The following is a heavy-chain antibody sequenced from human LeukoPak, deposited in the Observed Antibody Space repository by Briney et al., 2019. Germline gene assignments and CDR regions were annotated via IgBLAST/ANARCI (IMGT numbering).Heavy chain of an antibody. V-gene: IGHV4-59*01. J-gene: IGHJ4*02. CDR2: IYYSGST. Sequence: SETLSLTCTVSGGSISTYYWNWIRQPPGKGLEWIGNIYYSGSTNYNPSLKSRVTISVDTSKKQFSLKLSSVTAADTAVYYCARGVMFDYWGQGTLVTVSS. CDR3: ARGVMFDY. D-gene: IGHD3-16*01. CDR1: GGSISTYY.